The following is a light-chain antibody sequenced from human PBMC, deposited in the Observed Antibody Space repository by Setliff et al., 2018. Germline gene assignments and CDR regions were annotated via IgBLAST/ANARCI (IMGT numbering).Light chain of an antibody. J-gene: IGLJ1*01. V-gene: IGLV2-14*03. CDR1: SSDVGGYNY. CDR3: SSYTSSSTLYV. CDR2: DVS. Sequence: QSVLTQPRSVSGSPGQSITISCTGTSSDVGGYNYVSWYQQHPGKAPKLMIYDVSNRPSGVSNRFSGSKSGNTASLTISGLQAEDEADYYCSSYTSSSTLYVFGTGTKVTV.